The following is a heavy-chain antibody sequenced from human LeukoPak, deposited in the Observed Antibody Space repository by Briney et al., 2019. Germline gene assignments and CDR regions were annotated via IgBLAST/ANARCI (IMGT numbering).Heavy chain of an antibody. CDR3: ARGYDYVWGSSYSYYYYMDV. D-gene: IGHD3-16*01. CDR2: MNTNSGST. CDR1: AYTFTIYD. V-gene: IGHV1-8*03. Sequence: GAPVTLSFTASAYTFTIYDFNWVRQAPGQGHERIGWMNTNSGSTGYAQKFEGRVTITRNTSIGTAYMELSSLRSEDTAVYYCARGYDYVWGSSYSYYYYMDVWGKGTTVTVSS. J-gene: IGHJ6*03.